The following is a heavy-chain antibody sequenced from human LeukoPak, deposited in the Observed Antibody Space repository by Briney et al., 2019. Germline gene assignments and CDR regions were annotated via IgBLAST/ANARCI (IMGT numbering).Heavy chain of an antibody. Sequence: SETLSLTCAVYGGSFSGYYWSWIRQPPGKGLEWIGEINHSGSTNYNPSLKSRVTISVDTSKNQFSLKLSSVTAADTAVCYCARGGRNSEHYFDYWGQGTLVTVSS. V-gene: IGHV4-34*01. CDR2: INHSGST. D-gene: IGHD4-23*01. CDR3: ARGGRNSEHYFDY. CDR1: GGSFSGYY. J-gene: IGHJ4*02.